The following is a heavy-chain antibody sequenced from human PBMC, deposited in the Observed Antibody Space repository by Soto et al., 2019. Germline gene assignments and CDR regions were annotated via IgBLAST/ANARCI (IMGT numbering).Heavy chain of an antibody. Sequence: PSETLSLTCAVSGGSISSSNWWSWVRQPPGKGLEWIGEIYHSGSTNYNPSLKSRVTISVDKSKNQFSLKLSSVTAADTAVYYCARDWASSSGDKNWFDPWGQGTLVTVSS. CDR1: GGSISSSNW. V-gene: IGHV4-4*02. D-gene: IGHD6-13*01. J-gene: IGHJ5*02. CDR3: ARDWASSSGDKNWFDP. CDR2: IYHSGST.